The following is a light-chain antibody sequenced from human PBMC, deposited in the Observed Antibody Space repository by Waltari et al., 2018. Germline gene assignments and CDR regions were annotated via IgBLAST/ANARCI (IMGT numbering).Light chain of an antibody. Sequence: DILMTQSPSSLSASVGDRVTITCRASPSVSNYLNWYQQKPVKAPKLLIYAASSLQSGVPSRCSGSGSGTDFTLTISSLQPEDFATYYCQQSYSVPLTFGGGTKVEIK. J-gene: IGKJ4*01. CDR3: QQSYSVPLT. CDR1: PSVSNY. V-gene: IGKV1-39*01. CDR2: AAS.